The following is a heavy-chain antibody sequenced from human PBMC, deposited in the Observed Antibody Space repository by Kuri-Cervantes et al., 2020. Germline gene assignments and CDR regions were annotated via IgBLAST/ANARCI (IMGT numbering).Heavy chain of an antibody. D-gene: IGHD1-26*01. V-gene: IGHV4-30-2*02. Sequence: LRLSCAVSGGSISSGGYSWSWIRQPPGKGLEWIGYIYHSGSTYYNPSLKSRVTISVDRSKNQFSLKLSSVTAEDTAVYYCARGVGIWGQGTMVTVSS. CDR3: ARGVGI. CDR2: IYHSGST. J-gene: IGHJ3*02. CDR1: GGSISSGGYS.